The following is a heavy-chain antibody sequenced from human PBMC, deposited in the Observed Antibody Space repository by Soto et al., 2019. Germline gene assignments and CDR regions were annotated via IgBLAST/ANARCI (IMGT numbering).Heavy chain of an antibody. CDR2: IYHSGST. CDR1: GGSISSGGYS. D-gene: IGHD6-6*01. Sequence: QLQLQESGSGLVKPSQTLSLTCAVSGGSISSGGYSWSWIRQPPGKGLEWIGYIYHSGSTYYNPSLKSRVTXSXXRPKNQFSLQLSSVTAADTAVYYCAGGIAARPLGYWGQGTLVTVSS. CDR3: AGGIAARPLGY. J-gene: IGHJ4*02. V-gene: IGHV4-30-2*01.